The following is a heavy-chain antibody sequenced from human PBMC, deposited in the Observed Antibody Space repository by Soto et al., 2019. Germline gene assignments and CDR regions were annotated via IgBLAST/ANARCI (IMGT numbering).Heavy chain of an antibody. CDR2: IRGEDYGGTT. V-gene: IGHV3-49*03. Sequence: EVQVVESGGAWVQPGRSLRLSCSTSGFTFGAYTMTWFRQAPGKGLEWVAFIRGEDYGGTTEYADSVKGRFTVSRDNSKGVAYLEMNNLKSDDTAVYYCTRVVAAAGDHWGRGTLVTVSS. CDR3: TRVVAAAGDH. J-gene: IGHJ4*02. D-gene: IGHD6-13*01. CDR1: GFTFGAYT.